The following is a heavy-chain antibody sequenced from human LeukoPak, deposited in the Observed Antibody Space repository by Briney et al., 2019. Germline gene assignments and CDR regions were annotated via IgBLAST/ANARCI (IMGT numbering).Heavy chain of an antibody. J-gene: IGHJ4*02. CDR2: INHSGST. CDR1: GGSFSGYY. CDR3: ARGVAARFDY. D-gene: IGHD6-6*01. V-gene: IGHV4-34*01. Sequence: SEALSLTCAVYGGSFSGYYWSWIRQPPGKGLEWIGEINHSGSTNYNPSLKSRVTISVDTSKNQFSLKLSSVPAADTAVYYCARGVAARFDYWGQGTLVTVSS.